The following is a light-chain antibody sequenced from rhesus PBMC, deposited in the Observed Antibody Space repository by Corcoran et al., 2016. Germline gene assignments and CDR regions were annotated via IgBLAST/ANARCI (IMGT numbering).Light chain of an antibody. V-gene: IGKV1-43*01. CDR2: AAS. CDR1: QGISTY. Sequence: DIQMTQSPSSLSASAGDRVTITCRASQGISTYLNWFQPKPGKAPKRLIYAASNLHSGVPSRFSGSGSGTEFTLPISSLQPEDFATYYCLQYNSNPWTFDQGTKVEIK. CDR3: LQYNSNPWT. J-gene: IGKJ1*01.